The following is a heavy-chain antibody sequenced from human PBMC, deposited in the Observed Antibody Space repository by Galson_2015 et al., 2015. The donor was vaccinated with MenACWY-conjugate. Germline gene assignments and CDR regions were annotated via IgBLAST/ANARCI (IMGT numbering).Heavy chain of an antibody. V-gene: IGHV5-10-1*01. D-gene: IGHD3-22*01. CDR3: ARQKWGYYDSSGSIDY. CDR1: GYSFTNYW. J-gene: IGHJ4*02. CDR2: IDPSDSYP. Sequence: QSGAEVKKPGESLKISCTVSGYSFTNYWISWVRQMPGKGLEWMGNIDPSDSYPKYSPSFQGHVTISADKSISTAYLQWSSLKASDTAMYYCARQKWGYYDSSGSIDYWGQGTLVTVSS.